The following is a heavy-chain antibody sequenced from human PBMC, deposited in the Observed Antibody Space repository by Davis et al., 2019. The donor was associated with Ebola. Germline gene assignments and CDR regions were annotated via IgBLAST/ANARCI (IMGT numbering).Heavy chain of an antibody. J-gene: IGHJ3*01. D-gene: IGHD1-26*01. CDR2: IHTGGRT. Sequence: GGSLRLSCAASGFRVSGPYMSWVRQAPGKGLEWVSVIHTGGRTYYTDSVKGRFTISRDNSKNTIYLQMSSLRAEDTAVYYCARHYVHDYYMGLDVWGQGTMVTVSS. CDR3: ARHYVHDYYMGLDV. CDR1: GFRVSGPY. V-gene: IGHV3-66*04.